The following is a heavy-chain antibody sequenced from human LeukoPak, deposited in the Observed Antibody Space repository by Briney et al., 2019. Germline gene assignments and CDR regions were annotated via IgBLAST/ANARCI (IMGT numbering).Heavy chain of an antibody. CDR1: GGTFSSYA. V-gene: IGHV1-69*06. D-gene: IGHD2-21*01. Sequence: SVKVSCKASGGTFSSYAISWVRQAPGQGLEWMGGIIPIFGTANYAQKFQGRVTMTEDTSTDTAYMELSSLRSEDTAVYYCATILNIAYCGGDCFGLDAFDIWGQGTMVTVSS. J-gene: IGHJ3*02. CDR2: IIPIFGTA. CDR3: ATILNIAYCGGDCFGLDAFDI.